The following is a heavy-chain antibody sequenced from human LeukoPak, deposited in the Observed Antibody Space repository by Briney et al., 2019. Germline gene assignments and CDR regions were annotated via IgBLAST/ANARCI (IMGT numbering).Heavy chain of an antibody. D-gene: IGHD2-2*01. J-gene: IGHJ4*02. Sequence: GGSLRLSCAASGFSFSSHGMSWVRQAPGKGLEWVSGIIGGAGGTYYADSVKGRFTVSRDNSKNTLYLQMNSLRAEDTAVYYCTHGSMYQLDYWGQGTLVTVSS. CDR2: IIGGAGGT. CDR1: GFSFSSHG. V-gene: IGHV3-23*01. CDR3: THGSMYQLDY.